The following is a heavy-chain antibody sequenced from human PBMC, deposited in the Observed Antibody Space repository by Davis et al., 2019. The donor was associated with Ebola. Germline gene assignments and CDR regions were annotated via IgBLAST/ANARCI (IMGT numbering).Heavy chain of an antibody. V-gene: IGHV3-15*01. D-gene: IGHD3-22*01. J-gene: IGHJ4*02. CDR3: TTDPVYDSSGYYYVGFDY. CDR1: GLTFSNAC. CDR2: IKSKTDGGTT. Sequence: PGGSLRLSCAASGLTFSNACTSWVRHAPGKGLEWVGRIKSKTDGGTTDYAAPVKGRFTNSRDDSKNTLYLQMNSLTTEDTAVYYCTTDPVYDSSGYYYVGFDYWGQGGLVTVSS.